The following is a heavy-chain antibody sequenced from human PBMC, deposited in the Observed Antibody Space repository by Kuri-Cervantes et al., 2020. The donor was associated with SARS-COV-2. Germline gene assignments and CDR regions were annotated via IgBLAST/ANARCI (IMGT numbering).Heavy chain of an antibody. Sequence: SETLSLTCTVSGGSISSYYWGWIRQPPGKGLEWIGSIYHSGSTYYNPSLKSRVTISVDTSKNQFSLKLSSVTAADTALYYCARSGWYSRGVTHFYMDAWGKGTMVTVSS. D-gene: IGHD6-19*01. J-gene: IGHJ6*03. CDR2: IYHSGST. V-gene: IGHV4-39*07. CDR1: GGSISSYY. CDR3: ARSGWYSRGVTHFYMDA.